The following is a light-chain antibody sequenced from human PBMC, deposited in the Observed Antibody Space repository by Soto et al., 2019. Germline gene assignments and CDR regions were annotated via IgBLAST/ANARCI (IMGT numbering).Light chain of an antibody. J-gene: IGKJ2*01. V-gene: IGKV1-6*01. CDR2: AAS. Sequence: AIQMTQSPSSLSASVGDRVTITCRASQGIRNDLGWYQQKPGRAPKLLIYAASSLHSGVSSRFSGSGSGPDFTRTFSTLQPEDFATYYCLQDYSYPYTFGQGTKLEIK. CDR1: QGIRND. CDR3: LQDYSYPYT.